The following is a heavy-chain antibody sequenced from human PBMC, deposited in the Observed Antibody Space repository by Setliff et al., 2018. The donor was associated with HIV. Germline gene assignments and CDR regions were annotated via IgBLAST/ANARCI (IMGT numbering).Heavy chain of an antibody. V-gene: IGHV3-7*03. Sequence: GGSLRLSCAASGFTFSDFWMYWVRQAPGKGLEWVANISPEGNKKYYVGSVKGRFTSSRDSAKSSLFLQMSGLRPEDTAVYYCARDIGRDYDTTEDWFDPWGQGTLVTVSS. CDR1: GFTFSDFW. CDR2: ISPEGNKK. CDR3: ARDIGRDYDTTEDWFDP. J-gene: IGHJ5*02. D-gene: IGHD3-22*01.